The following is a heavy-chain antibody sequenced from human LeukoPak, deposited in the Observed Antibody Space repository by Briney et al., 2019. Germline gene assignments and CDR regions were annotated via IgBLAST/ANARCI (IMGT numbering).Heavy chain of an antibody. V-gene: IGHV3-48*03. J-gene: IGHJ4*02. CDR2: ISTSGSTR. D-gene: IGHD3-16*01. CDR3: VRDATREDGYVYSDY. Sequence: GGSLRLSCAGSGFVFSSYQLNWVRQAPGKGLEWLSYISTSGSTRHYADSVQGRFTISRDNARNSVYLEMNSLRAEDTAVYHCVRDATREDGYVYSDYWGQGNLVTVSS. CDR1: GFVFSSYQ.